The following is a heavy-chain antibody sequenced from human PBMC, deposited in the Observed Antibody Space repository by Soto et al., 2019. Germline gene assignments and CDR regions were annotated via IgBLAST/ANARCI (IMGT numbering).Heavy chain of an antibody. CDR3: AHVLVVVANYGMDV. CDR1: GFSLSTSGVG. CDR2: IYWDDDK. Sequence: QITLKESGRTLVKPTQTLTLTCTFSGFSLSTSGVGVGWIRQPPGKALEWLALIYWDDDKRYSPSLTSRLTITKDTSKNQVVLTMTNMDPVDTATYYCAHVLVVVANYGMDVWGQGTTVTVSS. V-gene: IGHV2-5*02. J-gene: IGHJ6*02. D-gene: IGHD2-15*01.